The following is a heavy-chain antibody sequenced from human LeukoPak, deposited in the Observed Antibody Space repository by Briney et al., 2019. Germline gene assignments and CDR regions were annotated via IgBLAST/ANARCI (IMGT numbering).Heavy chain of an antibody. CDR1: GFTVSSNY. J-gene: IGHJ3*02. CDR2: IYSGGST. CDR3: ARDSTMKAFDI. D-gene: IGHD3-22*01. Sequence: PGGSLRLSCAVSGFTVSSNYMSWVRQAPGKGLEWVSVIYSGGSTFYADSVKGRFTISRDNSKNTLYLQLNSLRAEDTAVYYCARDSTMKAFDIWGRGTMVTVSS. V-gene: IGHV3-53*01.